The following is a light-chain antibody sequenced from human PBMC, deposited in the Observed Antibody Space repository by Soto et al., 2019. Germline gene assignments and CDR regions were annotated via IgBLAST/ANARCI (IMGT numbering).Light chain of an antibody. V-gene: IGLV2-14*03. CDR1: SSDIGGYNY. CDR3: SSYGASSTL. Sequence: QSALTQPASVSGSPGQSITISCTGSSSDIGGYNYVSWYQQHPGKAPKLLIYDVTYRPSGISDRFSGSKSRNTASLTISGLQPDDEADYYSSSYGASSTLFGGGTKVTVL. CDR2: DVT. J-gene: IGLJ2*01.